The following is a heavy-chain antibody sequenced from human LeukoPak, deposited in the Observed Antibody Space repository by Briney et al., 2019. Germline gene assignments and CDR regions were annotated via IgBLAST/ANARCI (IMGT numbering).Heavy chain of an antibody. V-gene: IGHV3-20*04. J-gene: IGHJ4*02. Sequence: LSGGSLRLSCAASGFTLNDHGMTWVRQAPGKVLECVSGINWNGASTGYTDSVKGRFTISRDNSKNTLYLQMNSLRAEDTAVYYCARGPSGYHNTGGQGTLVTVSS. CDR2: INWNGAST. CDR1: GFTLNDHG. D-gene: IGHD5-12*01. CDR3: ARGPSGYHNT.